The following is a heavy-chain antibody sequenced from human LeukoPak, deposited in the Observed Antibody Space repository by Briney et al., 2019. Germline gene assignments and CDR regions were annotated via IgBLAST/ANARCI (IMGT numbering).Heavy chain of an antibody. J-gene: IGHJ4*02. V-gene: IGHV3-21*01. CDR3: ARDSRGYSGYDGNDY. Sequence: GGSLRLSCAASGFTFSSYSMNWVRQAPEKGLEWVSSISSSSSYIYYADSVKGRFTISRDNAKNPLYLQMNSLRAEDTAVYYCARDSRGYSGYDGNDYWGQGTLVTVSS. CDR2: ISSSSSYI. D-gene: IGHD5-12*01. CDR1: GFTFSSYS.